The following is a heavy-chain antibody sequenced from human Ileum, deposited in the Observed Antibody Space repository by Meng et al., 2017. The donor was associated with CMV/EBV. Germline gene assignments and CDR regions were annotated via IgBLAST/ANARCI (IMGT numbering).Heavy chain of an antibody. D-gene: IGHD4-11*01. J-gene: IGHJ4*02. Sequence: SVKVSCKASGGSFSSYSISWVRQAPGQGLEWMGRIIPVLATAHYAQKFQGRVTITADKTPTTAYMELSSLRSEDTAMYYRARSSNYWSFDHWGQGTLVTVSS. CDR1: GGSFSSYS. CDR3: ARSSNYWSFDH. V-gene: IGHV1-69*08. CDR2: IIPVLATA.